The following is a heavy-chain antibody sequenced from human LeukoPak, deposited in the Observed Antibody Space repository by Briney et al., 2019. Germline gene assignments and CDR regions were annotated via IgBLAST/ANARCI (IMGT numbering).Heavy chain of an antibody. D-gene: IGHD5-24*01. CDR1: GGTFSSYA. CDR3: ARDLGAGYTPDAFDI. J-gene: IGHJ3*02. V-gene: IGHV1-69*04. CDR2: IIPILNIP. Sequence: GSSVKVSCKASGGTFSSYAISWVRQAPGQGLEWMGRIIPILNIPNYAQKFQGRVTITADKSTTTAYMELSSLRSEDTAVYYCARDLGAGYTPDAFDIWGQGTMVTVSS.